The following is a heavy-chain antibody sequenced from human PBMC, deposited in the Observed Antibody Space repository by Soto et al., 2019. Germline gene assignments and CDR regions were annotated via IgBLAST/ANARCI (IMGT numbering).Heavy chain of an antibody. D-gene: IGHD2-21*02. CDR3: ARVIEYAQVVTADHDAFDI. CDR1: GFTFSDYY. V-gene: IGHV3-11*06. Sequence: GGSLRLSCAASGFTFSDYYMSWIRQAPGKGLEWVSYISSSSSYTNYADSVKGRFTISRDNAKNSLYLQMNSLRAEDTAVYYCARVIEYAQVVTADHDAFDIWGEGTMVTVSS. J-gene: IGHJ3*02. CDR2: ISSSSSYT.